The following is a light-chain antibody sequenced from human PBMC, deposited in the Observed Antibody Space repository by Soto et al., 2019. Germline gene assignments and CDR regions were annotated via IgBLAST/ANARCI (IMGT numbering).Light chain of an antibody. CDR3: QQRSNWPK. V-gene: IGKV3-11*01. Sequence: EIVLTQSPATLSLSPGERATLSCRASQSVSSYLAWYQQKPGQAPRLLIYDASNRATGIPARFSGSGSGTDFTLTISSLEPEDCAVYYCQQRSNWPKFGQGTKVEIK. J-gene: IGKJ1*01. CDR1: QSVSSY. CDR2: DAS.